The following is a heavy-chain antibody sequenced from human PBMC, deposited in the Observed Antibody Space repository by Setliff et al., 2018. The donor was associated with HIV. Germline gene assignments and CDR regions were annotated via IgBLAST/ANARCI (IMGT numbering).Heavy chain of an antibody. D-gene: IGHD6-19*01. Sequence: GASVKVSCKASGYIFKNYGITWVRQAPGQGLEWMGWMSTSDDNTHYAQKIQGRVTMAKDTFMSTAYMELRSLRSDDTAVYYCARKYTGGPLDYWGQGTLVTVSS. CDR2: MSTSDDNT. J-gene: IGHJ4*02. CDR3: ARKYTGGPLDY. CDR1: GYIFKNYG. V-gene: IGHV1-18*01.